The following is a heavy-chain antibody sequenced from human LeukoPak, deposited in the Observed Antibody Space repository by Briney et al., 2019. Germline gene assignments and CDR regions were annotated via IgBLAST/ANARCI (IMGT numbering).Heavy chain of an antibody. CDR2: IYYSGRT. J-gene: IGHJ3*02. D-gene: IGHD6-19*01. Sequence: SETLSLTRTVSGGSISSTSYYWGWIRQPPGKGLEWIGTIYYSGRTYYNPSLKSRVTISVDTSNNQFSLKLNSVTAADTAVYYCALGSVAVAGDDAFDIWGQGTMVTVSS. V-gene: IGHV4-39*01. CDR1: GGSISSTSYY. CDR3: ALGSVAVAGDDAFDI.